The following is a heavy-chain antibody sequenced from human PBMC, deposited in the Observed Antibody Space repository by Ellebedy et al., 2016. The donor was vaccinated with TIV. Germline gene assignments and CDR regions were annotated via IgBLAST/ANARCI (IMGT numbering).Heavy chain of an antibody. CDR3: ATDGSYGDFRTPRHAFVF. Sequence: GGSLRLSCVASGFSFSSYWMTWVRQAPGKGLEWVANIRLDGGDKYYVDSVKGRFTVSRDNAKNSLYLQMTSLLADDTGVYYCATDGSYGDFRTPRHAFVFWGQGTRVTVSS. V-gene: IGHV3-7*01. CDR2: IRLDGGDK. CDR1: GFSFSSYW. J-gene: IGHJ3*01. D-gene: IGHD4-17*01.